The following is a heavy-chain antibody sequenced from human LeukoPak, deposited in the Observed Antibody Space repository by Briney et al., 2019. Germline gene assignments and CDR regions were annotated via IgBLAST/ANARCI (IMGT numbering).Heavy chain of an antibody. D-gene: IGHD5-18*01. J-gene: IGHJ6*03. Sequence: ASVKVSCKPSGYRFNSYGISWVRQAPGQGLEWMGWISAYNGNTNYAQKLQGRVTMTTDTSTSTAYMELRSLRSDDTAVYYCARVLGTAMAGDYYYYMDVWGKGTTVTISS. V-gene: IGHV1-18*01. CDR3: ARVLGTAMAGDYYYYMDV. CDR1: GYRFNSYG. CDR2: ISAYNGNT.